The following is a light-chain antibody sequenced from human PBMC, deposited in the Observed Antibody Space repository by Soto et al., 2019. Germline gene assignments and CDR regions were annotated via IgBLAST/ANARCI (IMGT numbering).Light chain of an antibody. J-gene: IGKJ5*01. CDR2: GAS. CDR1: QSVSSSY. CDR3: QQYGSSPRAIT. Sequence: EIVLTQSPGTLSLSPGERATLSCRASQSVSSSYLAWYQQKPGQAPSLLIYGASSRATGIPDRFRGSGSGTDFTLTINRLEPEDFAVYFCQQYGSSPRAITFGQGTRVE. V-gene: IGKV3-20*01.